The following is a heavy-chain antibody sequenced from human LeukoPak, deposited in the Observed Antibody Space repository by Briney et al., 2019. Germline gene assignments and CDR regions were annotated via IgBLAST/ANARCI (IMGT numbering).Heavy chain of an antibody. CDR1: GYSISSGYY. CDR2: IYHSGST. D-gene: IGHD3-3*01. V-gene: IGHV4-38-2*01. Sequence: PSETLSLTCAVSGYSISSGYYWGWIRQPPGKGLGWIGSIYHSGSTYYNPYLKSRVTISVDTSKDQFSLKLSSVTAADTAVYYYARQYYDFWSGYLHYFDYWGQGTLVTVSS. J-gene: IGHJ4*02. CDR3: ARQYYDFWSGYLHYFDY.